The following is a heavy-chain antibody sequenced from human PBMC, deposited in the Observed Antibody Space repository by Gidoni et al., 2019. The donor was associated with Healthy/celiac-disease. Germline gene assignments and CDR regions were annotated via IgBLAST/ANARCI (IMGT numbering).Heavy chain of an antibody. CDR3: ARGHPPYDFWSGYYTRGGWFDP. CDR2: INHSGST. D-gene: IGHD3-3*01. J-gene: IGHJ5*02. Sequence: QVQLQQWGAGLLKPSETLSLTCAAYGGSFSGYYWSWIRQPPGKGLEWIGEINHSGSTNYNPSLKSRVTISVDTSKNQFSLKLSSVTAADTAVYYCARGHPPYDFWSGYYTRGGWFDPWGQGTLVTVSS. CDR1: GGSFSGYY. V-gene: IGHV4-34*01.